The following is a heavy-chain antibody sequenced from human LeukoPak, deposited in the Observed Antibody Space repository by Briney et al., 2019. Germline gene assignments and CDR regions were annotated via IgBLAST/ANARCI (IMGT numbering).Heavy chain of an antibody. Sequence: PGGSLRLSCAASGFAFSNYWMIWLRQAPGKGLEWVANINEDASKKYYVDSVEGRFTISRDDAKNSLYLQMNSLRAEDTAMYYCATSTYSSSPSWGQGTLVTVSS. CDR1: GFAFSNYW. CDR3: ATSTYSSSPS. D-gene: IGHD6-6*01. CDR2: INEDASKK. V-gene: IGHV3-7*01. J-gene: IGHJ5*02.